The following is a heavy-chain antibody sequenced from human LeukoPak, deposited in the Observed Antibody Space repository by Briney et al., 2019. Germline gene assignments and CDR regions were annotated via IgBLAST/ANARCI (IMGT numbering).Heavy chain of an antibody. Sequence: GGSLRLSCAASGFTFSSYWMSWVRQAPGKGLEWVANIRRHGSETHYVDSVKGRFTISRDNAKNSLYLQMNSLRAEDTAVYYCARDIDRYYADYWGLGTLVTVSS. J-gene: IGHJ4*02. CDR3: ARDIDRYYADY. CDR2: IRRHGSET. CDR1: GFTFSSYW. D-gene: IGHD3-3*01. V-gene: IGHV3-7*01.